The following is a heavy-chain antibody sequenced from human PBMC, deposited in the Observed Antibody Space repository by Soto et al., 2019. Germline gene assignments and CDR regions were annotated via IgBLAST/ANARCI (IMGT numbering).Heavy chain of an antibody. CDR3: ARVDYGDYGWYFDL. CDR2: IYSGGST. Sequence: EVQLVESGGGLIQPGGSLRLSCAASGLTVTNKYMTWVRQAPGKGLEWVSVIYSGGSTSYADSVKGRFTISRDNSKNILYLQMNSLRGEDTAVYYCARVDYGDYGWYFDLWGRGTLVTVSS. CDR1: GLTVTNKY. D-gene: IGHD4-17*01. J-gene: IGHJ2*01. V-gene: IGHV3-53*01.